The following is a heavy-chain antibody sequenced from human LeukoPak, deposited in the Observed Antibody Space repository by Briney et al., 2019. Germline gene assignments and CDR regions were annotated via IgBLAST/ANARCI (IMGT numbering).Heavy chain of an antibody. J-gene: IGHJ4*02. CDR2: ISGGGAVT. CDR1: GFTFSSYA. V-gene: IGHV3-23*01. D-gene: IGHD5-12*01. Sequence: PGGSLRLSCAASGFTFSSYAMSWVRQAPGKGLEWVSSISGGGAVTYYADSVKGRFTISRDNSKNTVYLQMNSLRGDDTVVYYCAKEPRVATIGIFDYWGQGTLVTVSS. CDR3: AKEPRVATIGIFDY.